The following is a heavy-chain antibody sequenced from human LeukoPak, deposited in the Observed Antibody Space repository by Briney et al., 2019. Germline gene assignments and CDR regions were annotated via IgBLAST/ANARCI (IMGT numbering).Heavy chain of an antibody. CDR3: ATAPYSSSPYFQH. Sequence: ASVKVSCKASGYTFTSYYMHWLRQAPGQGLEWMGIINPSGGSTSYAQKFQGRVTMTRDTSTSTAYMELSSLRSEDTAVYYCATAPYSSSPYFQHWGQGTLVTVSS. V-gene: IGHV1-46*01. J-gene: IGHJ1*01. CDR1: GYTFTSYY. D-gene: IGHD6-13*01. CDR2: INPSGGST.